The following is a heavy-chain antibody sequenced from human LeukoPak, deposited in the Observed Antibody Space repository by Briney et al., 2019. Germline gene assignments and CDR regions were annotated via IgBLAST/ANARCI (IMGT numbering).Heavy chain of an antibody. Sequence: GGSLRLSCAAPGFNRLCHELGPPGSREGARMGLNYADSVKGRFTISRDNSKSTLFLQMNRVRGEDTAKYFCARDVGLIMFDLWGQGTLVTVSS. D-gene: IGHD1-26*01. CDR3: ARDVGLIMFDL. J-gene: IGHJ4*02. V-gene: IGHV3-23*01. CDR1: GFNRLC.